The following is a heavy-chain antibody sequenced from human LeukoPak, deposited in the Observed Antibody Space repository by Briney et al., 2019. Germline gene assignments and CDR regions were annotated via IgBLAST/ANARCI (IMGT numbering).Heavy chain of an antibody. CDR1: GGSFSSNA. J-gene: IGHJ4*02. CDR2: ISGSATST. Sequence: GGSLRLSCAASGGSFSSNAMSWVRQAPGKGPEWVSVISGSATSTHYADSVKGRFTISRDNSKNTLYLHMNSLRAEDTALYYCAKEQSGYFSGGNYYKDYWGQGTLVTVSS. CDR3: AKEQSGYFSGGNYYKDY. V-gene: IGHV3-23*01. D-gene: IGHD2-15*01.